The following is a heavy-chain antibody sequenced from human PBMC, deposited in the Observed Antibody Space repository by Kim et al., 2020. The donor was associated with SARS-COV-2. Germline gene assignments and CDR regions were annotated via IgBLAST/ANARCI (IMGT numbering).Heavy chain of an antibody. Sequence: ASVKVSCKTSGYTFTNYPIHWVRQAPGQRLEWMGWINAGNGDTKYSHKFQGRVTITRDTSASTAYMELSSLRSEDTAVYYCARSLLYYGSGGFQSGPDYWGQGTLVTVSS. CDR1: GYTFTNYP. V-gene: IGHV1-3*01. D-gene: IGHD3-10*01. CDR3: ARSLLYYGSGGFQSGPDY. J-gene: IGHJ4*02. CDR2: INAGNGDT.